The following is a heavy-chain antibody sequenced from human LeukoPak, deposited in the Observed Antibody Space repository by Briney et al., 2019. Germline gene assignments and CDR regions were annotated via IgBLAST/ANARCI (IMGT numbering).Heavy chain of an antibody. CDR3: AGGIVVVTEPYYFDY. CDR2: IYYSGST. Sequence: PSETLSLTCTVSGGSISSGGYYWRWIRQHPGKGLEWIGYIYYSGSTYYNPSLKSRVTISVDTSKNQFSLKLSSVTAADTAVYYCAGGIVVVTEPYYFDYWGQGTLVTVSS. CDR1: GGSISSGGYY. J-gene: IGHJ4*02. D-gene: IGHD2-21*02. V-gene: IGHV4-31*03.